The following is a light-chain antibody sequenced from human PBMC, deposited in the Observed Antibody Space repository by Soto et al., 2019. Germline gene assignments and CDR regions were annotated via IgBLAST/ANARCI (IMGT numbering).Light chain of an antibody. J-gene: IGKJ3*01. Sequence: DIVLTQSPGTLSLSPGERATLSCRASQSVSSKYLAWYQQKPGQAPRVLIYGTSIRASGVPGRFSGGGSGTDFPLTITRLEPEDFAVYYCQQDGSSLFTFGPGTKVDFK. CDR1: QSVSSKY. CDR3: QQDGSSLFT. CDR2: GTS. V-gene: IGKV3-20*01.